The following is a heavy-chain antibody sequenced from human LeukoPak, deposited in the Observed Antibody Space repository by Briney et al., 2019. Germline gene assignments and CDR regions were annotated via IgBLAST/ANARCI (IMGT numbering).Heavy chain of an antibody. CDR2: IRYDGSNK. CDR1: GFTLSSYG. CDR3: AKDSPFDY. J-gene: IGHJ4*02. V-gene: IGHV3-30*02. Sequence: AGGSLRLSCAASGFTLSSYGMHCVRQAPGKRLEWVAFIRYDGSNKYYADSVKGRFTISRDNSKNTLYLQMNSLRAEDTAVYYCAKDSPFDYWGQGTLVTVPS.